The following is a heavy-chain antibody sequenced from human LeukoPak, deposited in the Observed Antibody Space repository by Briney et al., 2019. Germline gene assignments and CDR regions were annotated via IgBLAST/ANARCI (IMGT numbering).Heavy chain of an antibody. J-gene: IGHJ4*02. D-gene: IGHD1-26*01. CDR1: GFTFSSYW. CDR3: ASRGPSGSYYDY. V-gene: IGHV3-74*01. CDR2: ISPAGGTT. Sequence: GGSLRLSCVASGFTFSSYWMHWVRQAPGKGLVWVSRISPAGGTTNYADSVKGRFTISRDNAKNTLYLQMDSLRAEDTAVYYCASRGPSGSYYDYWGQGALVTVSS.